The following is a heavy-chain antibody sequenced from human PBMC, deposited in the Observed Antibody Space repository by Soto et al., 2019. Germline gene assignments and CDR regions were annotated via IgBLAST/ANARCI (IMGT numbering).Heavy chain of an antibody. J-gene: IGHJ6*02. Sequence: GGSLRLSCAASGFTFSSYSMNWVRQAPGKGLEWVSSISSSSSYIYYADSVKGRFTISRDNAKNSLYLQMNSLRAEDTAVYYCARDRKKRWRDYYYYYGMDVWGQGTTVTVSS. CDR2: ISSSSSYI. D-gene: IGHD3-3*01. CDR3: ARDRKKRWRDYYYYYGMDV. V-gene: IGHV3-21*01. CDR1: GFTFSSYS.